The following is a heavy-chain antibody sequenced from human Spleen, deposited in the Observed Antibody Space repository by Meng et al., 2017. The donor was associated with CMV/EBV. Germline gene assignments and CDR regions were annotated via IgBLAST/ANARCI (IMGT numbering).Heavy chain of an antibody. CDR2: ISAYNGNT. CDR1: GYTFTSYG. CDR3: ARGGRVVELPAAKGFDS. V-gene: IGHV1-18*01. Sequence: ASVKVSCKASGYTFTSYGISWVRQAPGQGLEWMGWISAYNGNTNYAQKLQGRVTMATDTSTSTAYMELRSLRSDDTTVYYCARGGRVVELPAAKGFDSWGQGTLVTVSS. D-gene: IGHD2-2*01. J-gene: IGHJ4*02.